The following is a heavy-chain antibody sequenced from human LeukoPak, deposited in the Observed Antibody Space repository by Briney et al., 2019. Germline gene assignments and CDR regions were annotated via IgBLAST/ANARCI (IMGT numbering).Heavy chain of an antibody. D-gene: IGHD1-26*01. J-gene: IGHJ4*02. CDR3: AKDVWRYSGSYYDFDY. Sequence: GGSLRLSCAASGFAFSNCAMSWVRQAPGKGLEWVSGINLSGSSTYYADSVKGRFTISRDNSKNTLYLQMNSLRAEDTAVYYCAKDVWRYSGSYYDFDYWGQGTLVTVSS. CDR2: INLSGSST. CDR1: GFAFSNCA. V-gene: IGHV3-23*01.